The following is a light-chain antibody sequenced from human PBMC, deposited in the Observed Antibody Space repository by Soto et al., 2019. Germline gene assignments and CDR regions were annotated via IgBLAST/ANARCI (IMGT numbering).Light chain of an antibody. J-gene: IGLJ2*01. CDR1: NIGSKN. CDR3: QVWDSSLVV. Sequence: SYELTQPLSVSVALGQTARITCGGNNIGSKNVHWYQQKPGQAPVVVIYRDTNRPSGIPERFSGSSSGNTATLTISRAQAGDEADYYCQVWDSSLVVFGGGTKVIVL. CDR2: RDT. V-gene: IGLV3-9*01.